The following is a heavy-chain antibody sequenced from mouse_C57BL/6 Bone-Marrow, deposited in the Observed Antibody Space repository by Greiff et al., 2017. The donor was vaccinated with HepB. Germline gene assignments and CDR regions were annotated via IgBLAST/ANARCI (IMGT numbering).Heavy chain of an antibody. V-gene: IGHV5-17*01. J-gene: IGHJ4*01. D-gene: IGHD2-2*01. CDR1: GFTFSDYG. CDR2: ISSGSSTI. CDR3: ARGVTTGGYAMDY. Sequence: EVKLMESGGGLVKPGGSLKLSCAASGFTFSDYGMHWVRQAPEKGLEWVAYISSGSSTIYYADTVKGRFTISRDNAKNTLFLQMTSLRSEDTAMYYCARGVTTGGYAMDYWGQGTSVTVSS.